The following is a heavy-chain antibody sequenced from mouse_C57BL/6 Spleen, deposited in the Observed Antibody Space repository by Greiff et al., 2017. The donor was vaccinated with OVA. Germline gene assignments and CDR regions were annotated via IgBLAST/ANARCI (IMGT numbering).Heavy chain of an antibody. CDR3: ARSDGYGGAMDY. J-gene: IGHJ4*01. Sequence: VKLQESGAELARPGASVKLSCKASGYTFTSYGISWVKQRTGQGLEWIGEIYPRSGNTYYNEKFKGKATLTADKSSSTAYMELRSLTSDDSAVYFCARSDGYGGAMDYWGQGTSVTVSS. CDR2: IYPRSGNT. D-gene: IGHD2-2*01. V-gene: IGHV1-81*01. CDR1: GYTFTSYG.